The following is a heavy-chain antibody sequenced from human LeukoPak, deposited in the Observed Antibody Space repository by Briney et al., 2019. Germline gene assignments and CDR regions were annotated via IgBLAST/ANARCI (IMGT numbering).Heavy chain of an antibody. Sequence: GESLKISCKGSGYRFTNYWIAWVRQMPREGLEVLGGIYPGDSDVRYSPSFQGQVTISADKSFTTAYLQWRSLKASDTAIYYCTRQGVYYSDSSAFYYWGQGTRVTVSS. J-gene: IGHJ4*02. V-gene: IGHV5-51*01. CDR1: GYRFTNYW. D-gene: IGHD3-22*01. CDR3: TRQGVYYSDSSAFYY. CDR2: IYPGDSDV.